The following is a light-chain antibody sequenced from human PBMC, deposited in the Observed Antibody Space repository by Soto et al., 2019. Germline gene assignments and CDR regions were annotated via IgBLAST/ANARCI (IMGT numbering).Light chain of an antibody. Sequence: DIQMTQSPSSLSASAGDRVTITCQASHDISNHLNWYQQKPGKAPKLLINDASNLETGVPSRFSGSGSGTDFPLTISSLQPEDIATYYCQQYVNALTFGGGTKVDIK. J-gene: IGKJ4*01. V-gene: IGKV1-33*01. CDR2: DAS. CDR3: QQYVNALT. CDR1: HDISNH.